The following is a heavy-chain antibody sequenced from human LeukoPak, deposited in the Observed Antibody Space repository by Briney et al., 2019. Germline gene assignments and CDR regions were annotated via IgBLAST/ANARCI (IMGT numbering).Heavy chain of an antibody. V-gene: IGHV3-21*01. CDR1: GFTFSSYS. CDR3: ARDLVQQLEVPYYGMDV. Sequence: GGSLRLSCAASGFTFSSYSMNWVRQAPGKGPEWVSSISSSSSYIYYADSVKGRFTISRDNAKNSLYLQMNSLRAEDTAVYYCARDLVQQLEVPYYGMDVWGQGTTVTVSS. D-gene: IGHD6-6*01. J-gene: IGHJ6*02. CDR2: ISSSSSYI.